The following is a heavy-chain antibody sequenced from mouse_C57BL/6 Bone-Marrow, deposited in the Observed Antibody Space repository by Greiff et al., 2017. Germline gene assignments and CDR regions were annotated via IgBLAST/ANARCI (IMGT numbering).Heavy chain of an antibody. J-gene: IGHJ4*01. CDR2: IYPGDGDT. V-gene: IGHV1-82*01. CDR3: VSLYDSLYYYAMDY. D-gene: IGHD2-3*01. CDR1: GYAFSSSW. Sequence: VKLVESGPELVKPGASVKISCKASGYAFSSSWMNWVKQRPGKGLEWIGRIYPGDGDTNYNGKFKGKATLTADKSSSTAYMQLSSLTSEDSAVYFCVSLYDSLYYYAMDYWGQGTSVTVSS.